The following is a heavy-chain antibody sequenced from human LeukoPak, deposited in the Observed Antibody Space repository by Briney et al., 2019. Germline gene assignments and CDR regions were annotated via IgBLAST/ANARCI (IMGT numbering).Heavy chain of an antibody. D-gene: IGHD3-10*01. CDR3: ARDGFFGSGIVGAFDI. CDR2: ISAYNGNT. CDR1: GYTFISYG. V-gene: IGHV1-18*01. Sequence: GASVKVSCKASGYTFISYGISWVRQAPGQRLEWMGWISAYNGNTNYAQKFQGRVTMITDTSTSTAYMELRSLRADDTAVYYCARDGFFGSGIVGAFDIWGQGTMVTVSP. J-gene: IGHJ3*02.